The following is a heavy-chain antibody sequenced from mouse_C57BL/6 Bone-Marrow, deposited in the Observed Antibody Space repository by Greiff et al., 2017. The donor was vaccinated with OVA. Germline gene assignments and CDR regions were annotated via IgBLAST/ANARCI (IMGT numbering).Heavy chain of an antibody. J-gene: IGHJ2*01. Sequence: EVQLQESGGGLVQPGGSLSLSCAASGFTFTDYYMSWVRQPPGKALGWLGFIRNKANGSTTEYSAFLKGRFTISRDNSQSILYLQMNALRAEDSATYYCARFYYDYGFPDYWGQGTTLTVSS. V-gene: IGHV7-3*01. CDR1: GFTFTDYY. CDR3: ARFYYDYGFPDY. CDR2: IRNKANGSTT. D-gene: IGHD2-4*01.